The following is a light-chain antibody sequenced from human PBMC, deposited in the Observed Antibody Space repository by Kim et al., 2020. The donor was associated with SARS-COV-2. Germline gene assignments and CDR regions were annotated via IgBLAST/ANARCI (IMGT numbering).Light chain of an antibody. CDR1: QSVFYSSDNKNY. V-gene: IGKV4-1*01. CDR2: WAS. Sequence: DIVMTQSPDSLAVSLGERATINCKSSQSVFYSSDNKNYLAWYQQKPGQPPRLLIYWASTRGSGVPDRFSGGGSGTDFTLTISSLQAEDVAVYYCHQYYSAPYTFGQGTKLEIK. CDR3: HQYYSAPYT. J-gene: IGKJ2*01.